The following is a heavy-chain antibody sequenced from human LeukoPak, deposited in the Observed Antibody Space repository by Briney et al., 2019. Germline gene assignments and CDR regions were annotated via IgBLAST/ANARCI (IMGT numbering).Heavy chain of an antibody. CDR1: GFAFNVFG. Sequence: PGGSLRLSCEGSGFAFNVFGMHWIRQAPGKGLEWVAFIKADGVFTNYAEAVKGRFTISRDNAKNSLYLQMNSLRAEDTAVYYCARARGIWFGELFEFDPWGQGTLVTVSS. D-gene: IGHD3-10*01. CDR3: ARARGIWFGELFEFDP. V-gene: IGHV3-33*08. J-gene: IGHJ5*02. CDR2: IKADGVFT.